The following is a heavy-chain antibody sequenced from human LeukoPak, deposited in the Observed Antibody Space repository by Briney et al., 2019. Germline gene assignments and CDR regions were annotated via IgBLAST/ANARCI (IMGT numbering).Heavy chain of an antibody. CDR1: GFTFSNYG. CDR3: ARAQGYYDC. D-gene: IGHD3-22*01. Sequence: GGSLRLSCAASGFTFSNYGMTWVRQAPGKGLEWVSGIGVGGTTYYADSVKGRFTIFRDTSKNTLYLQMNSLRAEDTAVYYCARAQGYYDCWGQGTLVTVSS. J-gene: IGHJ4*02. V-gene: IGHV3-23*01. CDR2: IGVGGTT.